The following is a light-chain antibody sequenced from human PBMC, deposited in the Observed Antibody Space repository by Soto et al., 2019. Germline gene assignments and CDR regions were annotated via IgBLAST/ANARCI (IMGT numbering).Light chain of an antibody. J-gene: IGLJ1*01. V-gene: IGLV1-51*01. CDR1: SSNIGNNY. Sequence: QSVLTQPPSVSAAPGQTVTISCSGNSSNIGNNYVSWYQQLPGTAPKLLIYDSNKRPSGIPERFSASKSGSSATLGITGLQTGDEADYYCGAWDGSLRLYVFGTGTKLTVL. CDR2: DSN. CDR3: GAWDGSLRLYV.